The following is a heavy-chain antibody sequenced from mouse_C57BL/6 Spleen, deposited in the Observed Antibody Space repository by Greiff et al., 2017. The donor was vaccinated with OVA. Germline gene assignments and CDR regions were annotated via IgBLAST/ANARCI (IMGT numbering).Heavy chain of an antibody. J-gene: IGHJ4*01. V-gene: IGHV1-55*01. CDR3: ARWGGYFYAMDY. Sequence: QVQLKQPGAELVKPGASVKMSCKASGYTFTSYWITWVKQRPGQGLEWIGDIYPGSGSTNYNEKFKSKATLTVDTSSSTAYMQLSSLTSEDSAVYYCARWGGYFYAMDYWGQGTSVTVSS. CDR1: GYTFTSYW. CDR2: IYPGSGST. D-gene: IGHD2-3*01.